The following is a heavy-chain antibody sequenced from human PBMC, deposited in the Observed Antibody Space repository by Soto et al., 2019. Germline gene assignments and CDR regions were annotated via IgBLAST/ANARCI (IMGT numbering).Heavy chain of an antibody. CDR2: ISFDGNNK. J-gene: IGHJ6*02. V-gene: IGHV3-30*18. CDR3: AKDGRRSHSYYDSEIGLYGMDV. CDR1: GFTFNNYG. Sequence: QVQLVESGGGVVQPGRSLRLSCAPSGFTFNNYGMHWVRQAPGRGLEWLALISFDGNNKHYADSVRGRFTISRDNSMNTLYLQMNSLRAEDTAVYYHAKDGRRSHSYYDSEIGLYGMDVWGQGTTVTVSS. D-gene: IGHD3-10*01.